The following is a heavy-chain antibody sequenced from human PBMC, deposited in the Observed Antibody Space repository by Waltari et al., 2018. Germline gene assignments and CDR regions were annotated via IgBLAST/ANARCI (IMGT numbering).Heavy chain of an antibody. Sequence: EVQLLESGGGLVQPGGSLRLSCIVSGFSFGDYAISWVRQAPGKGLEWVSAISGDGGTTFYADSVKGRFTTSRDSSKVTVYLEMNSLRAEDTATYFCARDENPYYYDSQGYYYLEYFQHWGQGTPVTVSS. J-gene: IGHJ1*01. V-gene: IGHV3-23*01. CDR2: ISGDGGTT. D-gene: IGHD3-22*01. CDR1: GFSFGDYA. CDR3: ARDENPYYYDSQGYYYLEYFQH.